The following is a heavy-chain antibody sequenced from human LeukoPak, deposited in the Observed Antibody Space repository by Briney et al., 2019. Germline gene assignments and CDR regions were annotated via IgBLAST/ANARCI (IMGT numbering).Heavy chain of an antibody. D-gene: IGHD5-18*01. CDR2: ISSSSSYI. Sequence: GGSLRLSCAASGFTFSSYSMNWVRQAPGKGLEWVSSISSSSSYIYYADSVKGRFTISRDNAKNSLYLQMNSLRAEDTAVYYRARGGYSYGHFDYWGQGTLVTVSS. CDR3: ARGGYSYGHFDY. V-gene: IGHV3-21*01. J-gene: IGHJ4*02. CDR1: GFTFSSYS.